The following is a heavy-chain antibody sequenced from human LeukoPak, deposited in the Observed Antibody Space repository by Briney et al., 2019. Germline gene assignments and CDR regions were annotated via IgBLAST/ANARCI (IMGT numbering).Heavy chain of an antibody. D-gene: IGHD6-19*01. Sequence: SETLSLTCTVSGGSISSYYWSWIRQPPGKGLEWIGYIYYSGSTNYNPSLKSRVTMSVDTSKNQFSLKLSSVTAADTAVYYCARQWLGIDYWGQGTLVTVSS. CDR2: IYYSGST. J-gene: IGHJ4*02. V-gene: IGHV4-59*01. CDR1: GGSISSYY. CDR3: ARQWLGIDY.